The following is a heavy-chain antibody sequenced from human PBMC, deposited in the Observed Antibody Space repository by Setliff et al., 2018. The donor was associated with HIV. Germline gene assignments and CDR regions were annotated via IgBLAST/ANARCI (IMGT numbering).Heavy chain of an antibody. D-gene: IGHD3-10*01. V-gene: IGHV4-61*02. CDR1: DGYINSGHFY. CDR2: INTSGRT. Sequence: SETLSLTCSVFDGYINSGHFYWNWIRQPAGKALEWIGRINTSGRTNYNPSLRSRVTISVDTSSNQISLWLRSVTAADTAVYYCARDQAFGERFFDYWGQRIPVTVSS. CDR3: ARDQAFGERFFDY. J-gene: IGHJ4*02.